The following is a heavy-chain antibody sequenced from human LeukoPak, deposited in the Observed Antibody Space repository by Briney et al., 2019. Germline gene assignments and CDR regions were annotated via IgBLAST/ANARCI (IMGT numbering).Heavy chain of an antibody. J-gene: IGHJ4*02. CDR3: ARDLRYSASY. D-gene: IGHD2-21*01. CDR2: FYSSANA. Sequence: SETLSLTCPVSGGSLDLGSYYWTWVRPPPGKGLEWIGHFYSSANANARYNPSLESRVTISLDTSKIQFSPKLTSVTAADTAVYYCARDLRYSASYWGQGTLVTVSS. V-gene: IGHV4-61*09. CDR1: GGSLDLGSYY.